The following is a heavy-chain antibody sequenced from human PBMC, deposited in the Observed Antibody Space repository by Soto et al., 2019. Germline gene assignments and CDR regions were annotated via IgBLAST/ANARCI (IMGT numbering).Heavy chain of an antibody. J-gene: IGHJ6*02. CDR3: ARDGPRYYYGMDV. CDR1: GFTVSSNY. CDR2: IYSGGST. Sequence: PGGSLRLSCAASGFTVSSNYMSWVRQAPGKGLEWVSVIYSGGSTYYADSVKGRFTISRDNSKNTLYLQMNSLRAEDTAVYYCARDGPRYYYGMDVWGQGTTVTVSS. V-gene: IGHV3-53*01.